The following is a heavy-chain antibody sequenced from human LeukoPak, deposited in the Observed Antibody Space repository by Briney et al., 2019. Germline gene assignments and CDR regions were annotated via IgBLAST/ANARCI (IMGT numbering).Heavy chain of an antibody. J-gene: IGHJ4*02. CDR1: GFTSNIYS. D-gene: IGHD3-22*01. V-gene: IGHV3-48*01. CDR3: TTSSGYLNY. CDR2: MTGTSDII. Sequence: GGSLRLSCVASGFTSNIYSMNWVRQAPGKGLEWVSYMTGTSDIIKYADSVKGRFTVSRDNAKNSLYLQMNSLRAEDTAVYYCTTSSGYLNYWGQGTLVTVSS.